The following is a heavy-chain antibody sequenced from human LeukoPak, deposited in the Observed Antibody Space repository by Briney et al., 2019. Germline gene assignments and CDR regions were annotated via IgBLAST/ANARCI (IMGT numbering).Heavy chain of an antibody. D-gene: IGHD6-13*01. CDR3: ARAAAAGFDY. CDR2: IKQDGSEK. V-gene: IGHV3-7*04. CDR1: GFTVSSNY. J-gene: IGHJ4*02. Sequence: GGSLRLSCAASGFTVSSNYMSWVRQAPGKGLEWVANIKQDGSEKYYVDSVKGRFTISRDNAKNSLYLQMNSLRAEDTAVYYCARAAAAGFDYWGQGTLVTVSS.